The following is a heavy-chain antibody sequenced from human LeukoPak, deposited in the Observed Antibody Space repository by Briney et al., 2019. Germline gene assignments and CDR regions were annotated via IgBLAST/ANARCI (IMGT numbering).Heavy chain of an antibody. J-gene: IGHJ4*02. CDR3: ARDWVTMVVTAVGDY. CDR1: GYTFTSYY. D-gene: IGHD4-23*01. V-gene: IGHV1-46*01. Sequence: GASVRVSCKASGYTFTSYYMHWVRQAPGQGLEWMGIIKPSGGSTSYAQKFQGRVTMTRGTSTSTVYMELSSLRSEDTAVYYCARDWVTMVVTAVGDYWGQGTLVTVSS. CDR2: IKPSGGST.